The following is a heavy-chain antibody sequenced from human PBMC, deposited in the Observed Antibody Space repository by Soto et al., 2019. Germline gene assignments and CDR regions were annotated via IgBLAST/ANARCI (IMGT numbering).Heavy chain of an antibody. D-gene: IGHD1-7*01. CDR2: MNPSTGST. V-gene: IGHV1-8*01. CDR1: GYTFTSYD. J-gene: IGHJ4*02. CDR3: ARGRLVAGTVDY. Sequence: QVQLVQSGAEVKKPGASVKVSCKASGYTFTSYDIKWVRQATGQGLEWMGWMNPSTGSTGFAQKFQGRVTMISNTSISTAYLELSSLTSEDTAVHYCARGRLVAGTVDYWGQGTLVTVSS.